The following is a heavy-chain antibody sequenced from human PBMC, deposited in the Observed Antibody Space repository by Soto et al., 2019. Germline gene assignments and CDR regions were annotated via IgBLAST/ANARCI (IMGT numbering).Heavy chain of an antibody. CDR3: ERDSDRCPLDY. D-gene: IGHD2-8*01. CDR1: GFTFSSYS. V-gene: IGHV3-21*01. Sequence: GGSLRLSCAASGFTFSSYSMNWVRQAPGKGLKWVSSISSSSNYIHYADSMKGRFTISRDNAKNSLYLQMNSLRAEDTAVYYCERDSDRCPLDYWGQGTLVTVSS. CDR2: ISSSSNYI. J-gene: IGHJ4*02.